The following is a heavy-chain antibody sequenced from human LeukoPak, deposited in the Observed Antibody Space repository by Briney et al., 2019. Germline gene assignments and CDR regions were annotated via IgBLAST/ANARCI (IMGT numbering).Heavy chain of an antibody. Sequence: GGSLRLSCAASEFTFSAYWMHWVRQAPGKGLEWVAVISYGGSNKYYADSVKGRFTISRDNSKNTLYLQMNSLRAEDTAVYYCAKDGHGDYAVGYYYYGMDVWGQGTTVTVSS. CDR2: ISYGGSNK. J-gene: IGHJ6*02. CDR3: AKDGHGDYAVGYYYYGMDV. CDR1: EFTFSAYW. D-gene: IGHD4-17*01. V-gene: IGHV3-30*18.